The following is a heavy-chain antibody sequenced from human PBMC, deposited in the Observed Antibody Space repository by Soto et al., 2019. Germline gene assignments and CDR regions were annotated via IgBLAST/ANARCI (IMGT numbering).Heavy chain of an antibody. CDR3: VRGMNPLF. CDR1: GFTFNTHW. Sequence: GGSLNLSCTASGFTFNTHWMHWVRQAPGKGLEWVSSISISSSDRYYADSVRGRFTISRDNAKNALYLQMNSLRADDTAVYFCVRGMNPLFGGQGTLVTVSS. J-gene: IGHJ4*01. V-gene: IGHV3-21*06. CDR2: ISISSSDR.